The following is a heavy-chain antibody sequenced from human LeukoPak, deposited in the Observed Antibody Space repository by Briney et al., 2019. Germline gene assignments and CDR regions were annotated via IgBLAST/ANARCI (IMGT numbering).Heavy chain of an antibody. J-gene: IGHJ5*02. CDR1: GYTFTSYY. D-gene: IGHD2-15*01. CDR2: INPSGGST. Sequence: ASVKVSCKASGYTFTSYYMHWVRQAPGQGLEWMGIINPSGGSTSYAQKFQGRVTMTRDTSISTACMELSRLRSDDTAVYYCARGHPYCSGGSCYFDVVGASPNWFDPWGQGTLVTVSS. V-gene: IGHV1-46*01. CDR3: ARGHPYCSGGSCYFDVVGASPNWFDP.